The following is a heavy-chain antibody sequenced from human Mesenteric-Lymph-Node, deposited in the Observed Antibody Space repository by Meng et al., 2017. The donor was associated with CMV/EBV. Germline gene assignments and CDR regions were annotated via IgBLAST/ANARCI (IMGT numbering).Heavy chain of an antibody. CDR2: INHSGST. Sequence: RSLTCAVYGGSCSGYYWSWIRQPPGKGLEWIGEINHSGSTNYNPSLKSRVTISVDTSKNQFSLKLSSVTAADTAVYYCARGVAAAGTWGQGTLVTVSS. V-gene: IGHV4-34*01. J-gene: IGHJ4*02. D-gene: IGHD6-13*01. CDR3: ARGVAAAGT. CDR1: GGSCSGYY.